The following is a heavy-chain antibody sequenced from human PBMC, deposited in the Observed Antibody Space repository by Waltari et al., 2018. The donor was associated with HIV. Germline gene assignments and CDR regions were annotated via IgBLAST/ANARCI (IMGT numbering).Heavy chain of an antibody. V-gene: IGHV4-59*08. D-gene: IGHD3-22*01. CDR3: ARRHNDYYDSSAYYDY. J-gene: IGHJ4*02. Sequence: QVQLQESGPGLVKPSETLSLTCTVSGGYINSDYWSWIRPPPGKGLEWIGYIYYSGSTNYNPSLKSRVTIFVDMSKTQVSLKLSSVTAADTAVYYCARRHNDYYDSSAYYDYWGQGTLVTVSS. CDR1: GGYINSDY. CDR2: IYYSGST.